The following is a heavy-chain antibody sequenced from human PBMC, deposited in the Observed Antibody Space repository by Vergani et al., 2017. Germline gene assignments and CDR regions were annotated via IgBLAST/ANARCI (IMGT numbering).Heavy chain of an antibody. CDR3: ASPKDGNYDYRDHDAFDI. V-gene: IGHV1-69*01. J-gene: IGHJ3*02. D-gene: IGHD4-11*01. CDR1: GGTFSSYA. Sequence: QVQLVQSGAEVKKPGSSVKVSCKASGGTFSSYAISWVRQAPGQGLEWMGGIIPIFGTANYAQKFQGRVTITADESTSTAYRELSSLRSEDTAVSYCASPKDGNYDYRDHDAFDIWGQGTMVTVSS. CDR2: IIPIFGTA.